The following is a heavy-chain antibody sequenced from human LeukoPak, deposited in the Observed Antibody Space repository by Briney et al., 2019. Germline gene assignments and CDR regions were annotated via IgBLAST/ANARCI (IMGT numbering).Heavy chain of an antibody. CDR1: GGSISSYY. CDR3: ARDGTFGGVIVPFDY. J-gene: IGHJ4*02. Sequence: KTSETLSLTCTVSGGSISSYYWNWIRQPPGKGLEWIGYIYYSGSTNYNPSLKSRVTISVDTSKNQFSLKLSSVTAADTAVYYCARDGTFGGVIVPFDYWGQGTLVTVSS. D-gene: IGHD3-16*02. CDR2: IYYSGST. V-gene: IGHV4-59*01.